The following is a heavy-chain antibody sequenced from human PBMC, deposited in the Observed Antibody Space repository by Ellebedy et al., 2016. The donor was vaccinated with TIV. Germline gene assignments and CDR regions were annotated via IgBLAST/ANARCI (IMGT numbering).Heavy chain of an antibody. CDR2: IYTSGST. CDR3: ARGSSGSYSLWYYFDY. J-gene: IGHJ4*02. Sequence: SETLSLTXTVSGGSISSYYWSWIRQPAGKGLEWIGRIYTSGSTNYNPSLKSRVTMSVDTSKNQFSLKLSSVTAADTAVYYCARGSSGSYSLWYYFDYWGQGTLVTVSS. V-gene: IGHV4-4*07. D-gene: IGHD1-26*01. CDR1: GGSISSYY.